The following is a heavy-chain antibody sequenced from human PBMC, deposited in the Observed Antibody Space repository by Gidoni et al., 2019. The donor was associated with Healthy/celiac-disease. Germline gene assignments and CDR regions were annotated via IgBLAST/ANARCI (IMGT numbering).Heavy chain of an antibody. V-gene: IGHV1-69*01. J-gene: IGHJ6*02. CDR2: IIPIFGTA. Sequence: QVQLVQSGPEVQKPASSVTVSCKASGGTFSSYAISWVRQARGQGLEWMGGIIPIFGTANYAQKFQGRVTITADESTSTVYMELSSLRSEDTAVYYCARGIKKAVTNYGMDVWGQGTTVTVSS. D-gene: IGHD4-17*01. CDR3: ARGIKKAVTNYGMDV. CDR1: GGTFSSYA.